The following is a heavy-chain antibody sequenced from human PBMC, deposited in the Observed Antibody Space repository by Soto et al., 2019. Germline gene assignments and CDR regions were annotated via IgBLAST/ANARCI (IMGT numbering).Heavy chain of an antibody. Sequence: GGSLRLSCAASGFTFSSYGMHWVRQAPGKGLEWVAVIWYDGSNKYYADSVKGRFTISRDNSKNTLYLQMNSLRAEDTAVYYCARDSQYGSGSSAFDYWGQGTLVTVS. CDR3: ARDSQYGSGSSAFDY. V-gene: IGHV3-33*01. CDR2: IWYDGSNK. J-gene: IGHJ4*02. CDR1: GFTFSSYG. D-gene: IGHD3-10*01.